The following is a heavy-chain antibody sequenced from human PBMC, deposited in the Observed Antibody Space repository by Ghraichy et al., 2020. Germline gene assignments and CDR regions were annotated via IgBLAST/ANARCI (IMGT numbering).Heavy chain of an antibody. CDR3: ARDDDTGGNILDI. D-gene: IGHD2-8*02. J-gene: IGHJ3*02. V-gene: IGHV3-33*05. CDR2: ITNDGRLK. Sequence: GESLNISCAASGFTFSSYGMHWVRQAPGKGLDWVAVITNDGRLKYSADSVEGRFSISRDNSKNTLYLEMNSLRAEDTAIYYCARDDDTGGNILDIWGQGTKVTVSS. CDR1: GFTFSSYG.